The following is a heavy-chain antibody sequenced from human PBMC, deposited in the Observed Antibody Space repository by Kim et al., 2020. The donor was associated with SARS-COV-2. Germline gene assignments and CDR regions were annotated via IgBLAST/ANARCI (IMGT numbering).Heavy chain of an antibody. J-gene: IGHJ4*02. Sequence: GGSLRLSCAASGFTFSNYGMHWVRQTPGKGLEWVAVVWYDGTNKYYADCVKGRFTISRDNSKNTLYLQMNSLKAEDTAVYYCARDSSYGDNSGGPDYWGQGALVTLSS. CDR2: VWYDGTNK. V-gene: IGHV3-33*01. CDR3: ARDSSYGDNSGGPDY. CDR1: GFTFSNYG. D-gene: IGHD4-17*01.